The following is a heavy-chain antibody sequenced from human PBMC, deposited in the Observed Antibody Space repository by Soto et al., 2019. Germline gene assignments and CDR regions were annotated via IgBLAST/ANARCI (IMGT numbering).Heavy chain of an antibody. V-gene: IGHV4-61*01. CDR1: GCSVISGSYY. Sequence: PSETLPLTCTVSGCSVISGSYYWSWIRKPPGKGLEWIGYISYSGSTNYNPSLKSRVTISVDTSKNQFSLKLSSVTAADTAVYYCARDDCSGGSCYIDYWGQGTLVTVSS. CDR2: ISYSGST. J-gene: IGHJ4*02. D-gene: IGHD2-15*01. CDR3: ARDDCSGGSCYIDY.